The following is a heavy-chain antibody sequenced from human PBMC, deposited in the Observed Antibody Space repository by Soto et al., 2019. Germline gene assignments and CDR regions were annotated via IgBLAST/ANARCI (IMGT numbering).Heavy chain of an antibody. CDR2: IYYSGST. CDR1: GGSISSGGYY. Sequence: SETLSLTCTVSGGSISSGGYYWSWIRQHPGKGPEWIGYIYYSGSTYYNPSLKSRVTISVDTSKNQFSLKLSSVTAADTAAYYCARYRITIFGVVMDYFDYWGQGTLVTVSS. CDR3: ARYRITIFGVVMDYFDY. J-gene: IGHJ4*02. D-gene: IGHD3-3*01. V-gene: IGHV4-31*03.